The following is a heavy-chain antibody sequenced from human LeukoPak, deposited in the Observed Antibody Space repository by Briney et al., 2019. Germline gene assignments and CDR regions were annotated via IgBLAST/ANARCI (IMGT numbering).Heavy chain of an antibody. D-gene: IGHD2-2*02. CDR1: GGTFSSYA. Sequence: SVKVSCKASGGTFSSYAISWVRQAPGQGLEWMGGIIPIFGTANYAQKSQGRVTITTDESTSTAYMELSSLRSEDTAVYYCASWGYCSSTSCYTASPSWFDPWGQGTLVTVSS. V-gene: IGHV1-69*05. CDR3: ASWGYCSSTSCYTASPSWFDP. CDR2: IIPIFGTA. J-gene: IGHJ5*02.